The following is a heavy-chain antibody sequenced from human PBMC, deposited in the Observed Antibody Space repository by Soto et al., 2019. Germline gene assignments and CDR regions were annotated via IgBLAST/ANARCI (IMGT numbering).Heavy chain of an antibody. V-gene: IGHV1-2*02. D-gene: IGHD2-15*01. CDR3: RRGEDRGEHFDH. CDR2: IKPNSGDT. Sequence: QVQLVQSGAEVKKPGASVKVSCKASGYIFNDYYMHWVRQAPGQGLEWMGWIKPNSGDTKYAQKFQDRVTMTRDTSISTAYMELSRLRSDDTAVYYYRRGEDRGEHFDHCGQGTLVLVSS. J-gene: IGHJ4*02. CDR1: GYIFNDYY.